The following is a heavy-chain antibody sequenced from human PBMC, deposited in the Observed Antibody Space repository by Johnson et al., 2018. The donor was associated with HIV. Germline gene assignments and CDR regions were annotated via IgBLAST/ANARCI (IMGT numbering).Heavy chain of an antibody. V-gene: IGHV3-66*02. CDR3: ARGGSSTSLDAFDI. Sequence: VHLVESGGGLVQPGWSLRLSCAASGFTVNSNYMSWVRQAPGKGLEWVSVIYSGGSTYYADSVKGRFTISRDNSKNTLYLQMNSLRAEDTAVYYCARGGSSTSLDAFDIWGQGTMVTVSS. D-gene: IGHD2-2*01. CDR2: IYSGGST. CDR1: GFTVNSNY. J-gene: IGHJ3*02.